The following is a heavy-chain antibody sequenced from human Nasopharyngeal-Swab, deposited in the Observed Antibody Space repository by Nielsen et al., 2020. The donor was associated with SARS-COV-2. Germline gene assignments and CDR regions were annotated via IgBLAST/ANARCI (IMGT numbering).Heavy chain of an antibody. CDR1: GFTFSTYG. Sequence: GGSLRLSCADSGFTFSTYGMHWVRQAPGKGLEWVAVISYDGGSKYYADSVKGRFTISRDNSKNTLYLQMNSLRAEDTAVYYCAKDKRYFDWDGMDVWGQGTTVTVSS. J-gene: IGHJ6*02. V-gene: IGHV3-30*18. CDR2: ISYDGGSK. CDR3: AKDKRYFDWDGMDV. D-gene: IGHD3-9*01.